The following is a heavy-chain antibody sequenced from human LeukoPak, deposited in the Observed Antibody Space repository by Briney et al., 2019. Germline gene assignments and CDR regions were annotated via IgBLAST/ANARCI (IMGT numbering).Heavy chain of an antibody. CDR2: IYTSGSP. CDR1: GASISSYY. D-gene: IGHD6-13*01. CDR3: AREAISSWFNWFDP. Sequence: SETLSLTYTVSGASISSYYWSWIRQPAGKGLEWIGRIYTSGSPSYNPSLKSRVTMSVDTSKNQFSLRLSSVTAADTALYYCAREAISSWFNWFDPWGQGTLVTVSS. J-gene: IGHJ5*02. V-gene: IGHV4-4*07.